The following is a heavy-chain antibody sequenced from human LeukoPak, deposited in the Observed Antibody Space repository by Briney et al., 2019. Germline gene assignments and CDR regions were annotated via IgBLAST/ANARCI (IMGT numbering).Heavy chain of an antibody. CDR2: IYSGGST. V-gene: IGHV3-53*03. D-gene: IGHD3-22*01. J-gene: IGHJ4*02. CDR3: ARVLHKRNYDSSDYYGY. CDR1: GFTVSSND. Sequence: QSGGSLRLSCAASGFTVSSNDMSWVRQAPGKGLECISVIYSGGSTDYADSVKGRFTISRDNAKNSLYLQMNSLRAEDTAVYYCARVLHKRNYDSSDYYGYWGQGTLVTVSS.